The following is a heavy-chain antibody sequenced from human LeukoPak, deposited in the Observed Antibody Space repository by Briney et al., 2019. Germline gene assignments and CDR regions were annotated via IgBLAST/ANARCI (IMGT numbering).Heavy chain of an antibody. CDR1: GGSISSGSYY. D-gene: IGHD3-22*01. CDR3: ARAQGPSYYYDSSGYGIDAFDI. Sequence: SETLSLTCTVSGGSISSGSYYWSWIRQPAGKGLEWIGRIYTSGSTNYNPSLKSRVTISVDTSKNQFSLKLSSVTAADTAVYYCARAQGPSYYYDSSGYGIDAFDIWGQGTMVTVSS. CDR2: IYTSGST. J-gene: IGHJ3*02. V-gene: IGHV4-61*02.